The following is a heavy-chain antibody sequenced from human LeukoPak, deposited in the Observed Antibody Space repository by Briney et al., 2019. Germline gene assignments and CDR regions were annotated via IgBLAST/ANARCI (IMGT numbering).Heavy chain of an antibody. CDR1: GGTFSSYA. CDR2: IIPIFGTA. J-gene: IGHJ3*02. Sequence: SVKVSCKASGGTFSSYAISWVRQAPGQGLEWMGRIIPIFGTANYAQKFQGRVTITTDESTSTAYMELSSLRSVDTAVYYCASKDYGDYVRPDAFDIWGQGTMVTVSS. V-gene: IGHV1-69*05. D-gene: IGHD4-17*01. CDR3: ASKDYGDYVRPDAFDI.